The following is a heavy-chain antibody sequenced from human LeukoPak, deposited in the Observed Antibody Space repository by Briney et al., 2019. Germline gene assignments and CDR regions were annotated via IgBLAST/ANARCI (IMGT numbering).Heavy chain of an antibody. CDR3: ARGVRDYYRWGNYFEY. Sequence: SETLSLTCTVSVGSISSYYWSWIRQPPGKGLEWIGYIYYSGSTNYNPSLKSRVTISVDTSKNQFALKLSSVTAADTAVYYCARGVRDYYRWGNYFEYRGQGTLVTAAS. CDR1: VGSISSYY. CDR2: IYYSGST. J-gene: IGHJ4*02. V-gene: IGHV4-59*01. D-gene: IGHD3-10*01.